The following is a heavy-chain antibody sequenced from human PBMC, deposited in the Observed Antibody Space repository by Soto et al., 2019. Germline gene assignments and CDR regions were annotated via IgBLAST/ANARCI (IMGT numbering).Heavy chain of an antibody. CDR2: IYYSGST. CDR1: GGSISSYY. CDR3: ARDYYGSGSQENWFDP. D-gene: IGHD3-10*01. J-gene: IGHJ5*02. Sequence: SETLSLTCTVSGGSISSYYWSWIRQPPGKGLEWIGYIYYSGSTNYNPSLKSRGTISVDTSKNQFSLKLSSVTAADTAVYYCARDYYGSGSQENWFDPCGRETLVTVSS. V-gene: IGHV4-59*01.